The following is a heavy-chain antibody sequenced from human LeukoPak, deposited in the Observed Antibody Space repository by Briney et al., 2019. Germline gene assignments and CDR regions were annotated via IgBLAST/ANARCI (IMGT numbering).Heavy chain of an antibody. D-gene: IGHD1-26*01. V-gene: IGHV3-23*01. CDR2: ISGSGGST. Sequence: GGSLRLSCAASGFTFSSYAMSWVRQAPGKGLEWVSAISGSGGSTYYADSVKGRFTISRDNAKNTLYLQMNSLRAEDTAVYSCARQALGGYWFGPWGQGTLVTVSS. CDR3: ARQALGGYWFGP. CDR1: GFTFSSYA. J-gene: IGHJ5*02.